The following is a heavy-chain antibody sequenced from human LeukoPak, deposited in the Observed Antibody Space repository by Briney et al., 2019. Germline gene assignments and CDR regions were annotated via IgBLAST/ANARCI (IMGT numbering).Heavy chain of an antibody. Sequence: PGGSLRLSCAASGFTFSSYGMHWVRQAPGKGLEWVAVIWYDGSNKYYADSVKGRFTISRDNSKNTLYLQMNSLRAEDTAVYYCAKDVGRDGYNFDYWGQGTLVTVSS. CDR2: IWYDGSNK. J-gene: IGHJ4*02. CDR3: AKDVGRDGYNFDY. CDR1: GFTFSSYG. D-gene: IGHD5-24*01. V-gene: IGHV3-33*06.